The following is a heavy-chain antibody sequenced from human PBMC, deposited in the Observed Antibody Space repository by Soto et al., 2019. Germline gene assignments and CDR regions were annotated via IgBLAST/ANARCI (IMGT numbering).Heavy chain of an antibody. D-gene: IGHD4-17*01. CDR2: IYYSGST. CDR3: ARHWDYGGTLYYFDY. CDR1: GGSISSSSYY. V-gene: IGHV4-39*01. Sequence: QLQLQESGPGLVKPSETLSLTCTVSGGSISSSSYYWGWIRQPPGKGLEWIGSIYYSGSTYYNPSLKSRVTISVDTSKNQFSLKLSSVTAADTAVYYCARHWDYGGTLYYFDYWGQGTLVTVSS. J-gene: IGHJ4*02.